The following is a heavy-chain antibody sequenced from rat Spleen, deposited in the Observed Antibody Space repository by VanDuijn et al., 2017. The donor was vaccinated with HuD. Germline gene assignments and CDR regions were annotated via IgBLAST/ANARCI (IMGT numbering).Heavy chain of an antibody. V-gene: IGHV5S23*01. D-gene: IGHD1-9*01. J-gene: IGHJ2*01. CDR2: ISYDGTAA. CDR3: TTFTYYKG. Sequence: EVQLVESGGGLVQPGRSLKLSCAASGFTFSNYDMAWVRQAPTKGLEWVASISYDGTAAYYRDSVKGRFTLSRDNAKSTLYLQLDSLRSEDTATYYCTTFTYYKGWGQGVMVTVSS. CDR1: GFTFSNYD.